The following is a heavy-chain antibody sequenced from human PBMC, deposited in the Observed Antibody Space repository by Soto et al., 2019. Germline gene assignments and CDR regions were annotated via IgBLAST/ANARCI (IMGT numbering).Heavy chain of an antibody. CDR3: ARHEGWTGPDQ. V-gene: IGHV4-4*02. J-gene: IGHJ5*02. Sequence: TLSLTCAVSGASIGSGGWWSWVRQPPGKGLEWIAEIFHDGNTNYSPSLKSRVTISVDKSQNQFSLNVYSVTAADTAVYYCARHEGWTGPDQWGQGTLVTVSS. D-gene: IGHD2-8*02. CDR1: GASIGSGGW. CDR2: IFHDGNT.